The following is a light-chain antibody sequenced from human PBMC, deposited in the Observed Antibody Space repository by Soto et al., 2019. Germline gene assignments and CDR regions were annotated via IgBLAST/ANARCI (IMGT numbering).Light chain of an antibody. CDR3: QQRSEWPLT. V-gene: IGKV3-11*01. CDR2: DAS. Sequence: IVLTQSPGTLSLSPGERATLSCRASQSMGTNLAWYQQKPGQAPRLLIYDASNRATGIPAGFSGSGSATDFTLTIASLEPEDSAVYFCQQRSEWPLTFGGGTKVDIK. CDR1: QSMGTN. J-gene: IGKJ4*01.